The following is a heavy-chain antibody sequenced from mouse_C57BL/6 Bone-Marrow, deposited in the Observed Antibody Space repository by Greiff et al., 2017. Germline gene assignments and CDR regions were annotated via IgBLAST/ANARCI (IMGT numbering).Heavy chain of an antibody. Sequence: VQRVESGAELVRPGASVTLSCKASGYTFTDYEMHWVKQTPVHGLEWIGAIDPETGGTAYNQKFKGKAILTADKSSSTAYMELRSLTSEDSAVYYCTRRGDGYDGAWFAYWGQGTLVTVSA. CDR2: IDPETGGT. J-gene: IGHJ3*01. CDR3: TRRGDGYDGAWFAY. D-gene: IGHD2-2*01. V-gene: IGHV1-15*01. CDR1: GYTFTDYE.